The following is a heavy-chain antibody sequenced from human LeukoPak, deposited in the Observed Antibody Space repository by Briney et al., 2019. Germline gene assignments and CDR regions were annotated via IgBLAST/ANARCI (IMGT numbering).Heavy chain of an antibody. J-gene: IGHJ3*02. CDR3: ARDEYGSGESGAFDI. Sequence: SGGSLRLSCVASGLTFSSYSMNWVRQAPGKGLEWVSFISSSSSTIYYADSVKGRFIISRDNDKNSLYLQMNSLRDEDTAVYYCARDEYGSGESGAFDIWGQGTMVTVSS. V-gene: IGHV3-48*02. CDR1: GLTFSSYS. D-gene: IGHD3-10*01. CDR2: ISSSSSTI.